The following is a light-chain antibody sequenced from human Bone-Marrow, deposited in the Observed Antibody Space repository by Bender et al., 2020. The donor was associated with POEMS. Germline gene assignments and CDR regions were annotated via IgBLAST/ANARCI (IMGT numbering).Light chain of an antibody. V-gene: IGLV3-27*01. CDR3: QSADITYSYCV. J-gene: IGLJ1*01. Sequence: SYELTQPSSVSVSPGQTARITCSGDVLAKKYARWFQQKPGQAPVLVIYKDSERPSGIPERFSGSTSGTTATLTIRGVQAEDEADYYCQSADITYSYCVFGGGTKVTVL. CDR2: KDS. CDR1: VLAKKY.